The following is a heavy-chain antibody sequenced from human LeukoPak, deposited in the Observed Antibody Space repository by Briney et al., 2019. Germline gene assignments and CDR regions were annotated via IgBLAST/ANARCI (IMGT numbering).Heavy chain of an antibody. CDR1: AFTFSASW. D-gene: IGHD2-15*01. CDR3: ARASGYCSGGSCYEYYFDY. J-gene: IGHJ4*02. Sequence: GGSLRLSCVASAFTFSASWMTWVRQAPGKGLEWVSYISSSSSTIYYADSVKGRFTISRDNAKNSLYLQMNSLRAEDTAVYYCARASGYCSGGSCYEYYFDYWGQGTLVTVSS. V-gene: IGHV3-48*01. CDR2: ISSSSSTI.